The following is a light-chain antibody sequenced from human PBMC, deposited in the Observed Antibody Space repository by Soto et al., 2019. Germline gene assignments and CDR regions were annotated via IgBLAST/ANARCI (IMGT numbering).Light chain of an antibody. J-gene: IGKJ5*01. CDR3: QQYGSSPQPIT. V-gene: IGKV3-20*01. CDR2: GAS. CDR1: QSVSSSY. Sequence: EIVLMQSPGTLSLSPGERATLSCRASQSVSSSYLAWYQQKPGQAPRLLIYGASSRATGIPDRFSGSGSGTDFTLTISRLEPEDFAVYFCQQYGSSPQPITFGQGTRLEIK.